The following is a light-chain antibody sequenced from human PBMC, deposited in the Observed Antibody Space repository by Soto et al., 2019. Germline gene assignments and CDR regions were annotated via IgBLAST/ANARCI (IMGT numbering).Light chain of an antibody. CDR2: GAS. V-gene: IGKV3-15*01. J-gene: IGKJ1*01. CDR1: QSVSSN. Sequence: EIVMTQSPATLSVSPGERATLSCRASQSVSSNLAWYQQKPGQAPRLLIYGASTRAIGIPARFSGSGSGTEFTLTISSLQSEDFAVYCCQQYNNRPLTFGQGTKVESK. CDR3: QQYNNRPLT.